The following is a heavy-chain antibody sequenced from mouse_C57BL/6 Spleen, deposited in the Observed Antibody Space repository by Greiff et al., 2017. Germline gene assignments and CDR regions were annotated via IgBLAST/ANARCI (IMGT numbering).Heavy chain of an antibody. D-gene: IGHD1-1*01. CDR1: GYTFTDYY. CDR3: ARSGDYGGAWFAD. V-gene: IGHV1-76*01. Sequence: QVQLQQSGAELVRPGASVKLSCKASGYTFTDYYINWVQQRPGQGLEWIARIYPGSGNTYYNEKFKGKATLTAEKSSSTAYMQLSSLTSEDSAGYFCARSGDYGGAWFADWGQGTLVTVSA. J-gene: IGHJ3*01. CDR2: IYPGSGNT.